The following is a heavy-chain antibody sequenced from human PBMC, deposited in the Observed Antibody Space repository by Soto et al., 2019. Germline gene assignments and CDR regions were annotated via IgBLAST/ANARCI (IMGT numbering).Heavy chain of an antibody. CDR3: THQSVAATNRRHDAFDI. D-gene: IGHD1-26*01. Sequence: QITLKESGPTLVKPTQTLTLTCTFSGFSLSTSGVGGGWSRQPPGKALEWLALIYWDDDKRYRTSLKSRVTITKHTSNNQMILTMTNTDPVNKSTYFITHQSVAATNRRHDAFDIWGHVTMVIVSS. J-gene: IGHJ3*02. CDR2: IYWDDDK. V-gene: IGHV2-5*02. CDR1: GFSLSTSGVG.